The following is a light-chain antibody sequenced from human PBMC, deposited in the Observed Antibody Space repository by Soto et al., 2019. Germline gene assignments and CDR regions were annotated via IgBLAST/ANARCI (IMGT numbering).Light chain of an antibody. V-gene: IGKV1-5*03. Sequence: DIQMTQSPSTLSGSVGDRVTITCRARQTISSWLAWYQQKPGKAPKLLIYKASTLKSGVPSRFSGSGSGTEFTLTISSLQPDDFATYYCQHYNSYSEAVGQGTKVDIK. CDR1: QTISSW. CDR2: KAS. J-gene: IGKJ1*01. CDR3: QHYNSYSEA.